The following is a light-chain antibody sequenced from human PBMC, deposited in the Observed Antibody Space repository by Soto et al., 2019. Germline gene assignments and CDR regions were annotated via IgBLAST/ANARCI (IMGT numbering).Light chain of an antibody. CDR1: QSVSSSY. V-gene: IGKV3-20*01. J-gene: IGKJ5*01. CDR2: GAS. Sequence: EIVLTQSPGTLSLSPGERATLSCRASQSVSSSYLAWYQQKPGQAPRLLIYGASSRATGIPDRFSGSGSGTDVALTISRLEPEDLAVYYCQQYGSSHTFGQGTRLE. CDR3: QQYGSSHT.